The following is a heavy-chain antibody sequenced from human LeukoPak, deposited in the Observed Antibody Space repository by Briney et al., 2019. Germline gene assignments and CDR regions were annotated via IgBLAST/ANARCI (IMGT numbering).Heavy chain of an antibody. D-gene: IGHD2-2*01. CDR3: AKSKSGCSSTSCYAISFDY. Sequence: GWSLRLSCAASGFTFSSYAMSWVRQAPGMGLEWVSAISGSGSSTYYADSVKGRFTISRDNSNNTLYLQMNSLRAEDTAVYYCAKSKSGCSSTSCYAISFDYWGQGTLVTVSS. V-gene: IGHV3-23*01. J-gene: IGHJ4*02. CDR2: ISGSGSST. CDR1: GFTFSSYA.